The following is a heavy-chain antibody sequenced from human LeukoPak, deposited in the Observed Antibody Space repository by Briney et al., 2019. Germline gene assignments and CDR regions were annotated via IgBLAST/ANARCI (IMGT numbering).Heavy chain of an antibody. V-gene: IGHV3-7*03. CDR3: AREAYYDFWSGYYLPHFDY. D-gene: IGHD3-3*01. Sequence: PGGSLRLSCAASGFTFSSYWMNWARQAPGKGLEWVASINHNGNVNYYVDSVKGRFTISRDNAKNSLYLQMSNLRAEDTAVYYCAREAYYDFWSGYYLPHFDYWGQGTLVTVSS. CDR2: INHNGNVN. CDR1: GFTFSSYW. J-gene: IGHJ4*02.